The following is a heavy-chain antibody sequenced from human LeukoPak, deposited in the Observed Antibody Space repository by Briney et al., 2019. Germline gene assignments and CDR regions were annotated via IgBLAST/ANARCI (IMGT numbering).Heavy chain of an antibody. D-gene: IGHD3-9*01. Sequence: ASVKVSCKASGYTFTSYYMHWVRQAPGQGLEWMGIINPSGGSTSYAQKFQGRVTMTRDTSTSTVYMELSSLRSEDTAVYYCARDAAYYDILTGYHNWFDPWGQGTLVTVSS. CDR2: INPSGGST. V-gene: IGHV1-46*01. J-gene: IGHJ5*02. CDR1: GYTFTSYY. CDR3: ARDAAYYDILTGYHNWFDP.